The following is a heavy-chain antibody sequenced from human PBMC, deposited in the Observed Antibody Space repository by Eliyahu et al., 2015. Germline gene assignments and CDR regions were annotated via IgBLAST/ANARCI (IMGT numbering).Heavy chain of an antibody. V-gene: IGHV1-69*04. J-gene: IGHJ4*02. CDR3: ARGGGGGSYSLD. CDR2: IFXILGRA. Sequence: QVQLVQSGAEVKKPGSSVKVSCKASGGXFSSYAISWVRQAPGQGLEWMGRIFXILGRANXAQKXQGRVTITADKSTSTAYXELSSLRSEDTAVYYCARGGGGGSYSLDWGQGTLVTVSS. CDR1: GGXFSSYA. D-gene: IGHD1-26*01.